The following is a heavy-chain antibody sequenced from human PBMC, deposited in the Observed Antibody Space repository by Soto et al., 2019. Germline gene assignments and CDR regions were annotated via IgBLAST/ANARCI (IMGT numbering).Heavy chain of an antibody. CDR3: AKELRHDYNLAYFAH. J-gene: IGHJ4*02. CDR1: GYTFTSYD. CDR2: MNPNSGNT. V-gene: IGHV1-8*01. D-gene: IGHD4-4*01. Sequence: ASVKVSCKASGYTFTSYDINWVRQATGQGLEWMGWMNPNSGNTGYAQKFQGRVTMTRNTSISTAYMELSSLRSEDTAVYYCAKELRHDYNLAYFAHWGQGTLVTVSS.